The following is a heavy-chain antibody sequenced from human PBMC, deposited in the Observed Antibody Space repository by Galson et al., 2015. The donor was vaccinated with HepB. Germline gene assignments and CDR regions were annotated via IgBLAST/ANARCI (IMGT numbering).Heavy chain of an antibody. Sequence: SETLSLTCIVSGGSISSSSFYWGWIRQPPGKGLEWIGSISYTGNTFYNPSLKGRVTISVDTSGNQFSLKVSSVTAADTAVYYCARTLDFGDYMDYWGQGALVTVSS. CDR2: ISYTGNT. V-gene: IGHV4-39*01. D-gene: IGHD4-17*01. CDR3: ARTLDFGDYMDY. CDR1: GGSISSSSFY. J-gene: IGHJ4*02.